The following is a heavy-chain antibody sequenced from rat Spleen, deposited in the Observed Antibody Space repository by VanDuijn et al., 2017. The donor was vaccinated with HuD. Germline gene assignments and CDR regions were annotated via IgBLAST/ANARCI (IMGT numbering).Heavy chain of an antibody. CDR1: GFTFSSYW. J-gene: IGHJ4*01. V-gene: IGHV5-58*01. CDR3: GKDMNYYSTYPFYVMGA. D-gene: IGHD1-2*01. Sequence: EVQLVESGGGLVQPGRSLELSCVASGFTFSSYWIYWIRQAPGEGLEWVSSISPDGGSTYYPDSVKGRFTISRDNAENTVYLQMHSLRSEDTATYYCGKDMNYYSTYPFYVMGAWGQGASVTVSS. CDR2: ISPDGGST.